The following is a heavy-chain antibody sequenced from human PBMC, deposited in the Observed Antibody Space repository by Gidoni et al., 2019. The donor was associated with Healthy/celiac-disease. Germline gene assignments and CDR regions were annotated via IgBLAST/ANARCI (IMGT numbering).Heavy chain of an antibody. CDR1: GYSISSGYY. Sequence: QVQLQESGPGLVKPSETLSLTCAVSGYSISSGYYWGWIRQPPGKGLEWIGSIYHSGSTYYNPSLKSRVTISVDTSKNQFSLKLSSVTAADTAVYYCARDRGYCSSTSCFLGNWFDPWGQGTLVTVSS. V-gene: IGHV4-38-2*02. D-gene: IGHD2-2*01. J-gene: IGHJ5*02. CDR3: ARDRGYCSSTSCFLGNWFDP. CDR2: IYHSGST.